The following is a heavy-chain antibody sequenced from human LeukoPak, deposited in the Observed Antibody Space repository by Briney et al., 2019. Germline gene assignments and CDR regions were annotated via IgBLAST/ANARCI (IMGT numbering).Heavy chain of an antibody. CDR3: ASLITIFGVVMPY. D-gene: IGHD3-3*01. Sequence: GASVKVSCKASGYTFTGYYMHWVRQAPGQGLEWMGWINPNSGGTNYAQKFQGRVTMTRDTSISTAYMELSRLRSDDTAVYYCASLITIFGVVMPYWGQGTLVTVSS. V-gene: IGHV1-2*02. CDR2: INPNSGGT. J-gene: IGHJ4*02. CDR1: GYTFTGYY.